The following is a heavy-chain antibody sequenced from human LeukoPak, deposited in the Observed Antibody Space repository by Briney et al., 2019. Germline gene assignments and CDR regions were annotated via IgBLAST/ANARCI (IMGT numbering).Heavy chain of an antibody. Sequence: PSETLSLICTVSGGSISGYYWTWIRQPPGKGLEWIGYIYYSGSTDYNPSLKSRVTISVDTSKNQFSLKLSSVTAADTAVYYCARGSLDVWGSYGTFDYWGQGTLVTVSS. CDR3: ARGSLDVWGSYGTFDY. CDR1: GGSISGYY. J-gene: IGHJ4*02. CDR2: IYYSGST. D-gene: IGHD3-16*01. V-gene: IGHV4-59*01.